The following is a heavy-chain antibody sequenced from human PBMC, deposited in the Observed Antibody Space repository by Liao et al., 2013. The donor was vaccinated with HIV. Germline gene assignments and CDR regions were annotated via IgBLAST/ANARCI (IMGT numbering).Heavy chain of an antibody. CDR1: GATISSSTYH. CDR2: FLSSGST. J-gene: IGHJ4*02. V-gene: IGHV4-39*07. D-gene: IGHD3-10*01. Sequence: QLQLQESGPGLVKPSETLSLSCTVSGATISSSTYHWAWIRQPPGKELEWIGNFLSSGSTSYSPSLQSRVTVSVDTSKNQFSLRLTSVTAADTAVYYCARDYGWGYYGPANVRVFDSWGPGSLVIVSS. CDR3: ARDYGWGYYGPANVRVFDS.